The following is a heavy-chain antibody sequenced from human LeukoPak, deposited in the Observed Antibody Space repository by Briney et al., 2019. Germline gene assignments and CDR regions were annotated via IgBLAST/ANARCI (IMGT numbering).Heavy chain of an antibody. CDR2: ISSSGSSI. CDR3: ARGAKSGDYFDY. V-gene: IGHV3-48*03. J-gene: IGHJ4*02. Sequence: QPGGSLRLSCAASGFTFSSYEMKWVRQAPGKGLEWVSYISSSGSSIFYADSVKGRFTISRDNAENSPYLQMNRLRAEDTAVYYCARGAKSGDYFDYWSQGTLVTVSS. D-gene: IGHD4-17*01. CDR1: GFTFSSYE.